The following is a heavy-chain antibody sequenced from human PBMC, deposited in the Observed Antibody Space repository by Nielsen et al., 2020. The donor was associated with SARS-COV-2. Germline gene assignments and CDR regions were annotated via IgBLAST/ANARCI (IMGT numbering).Heavy chain of an antibody. V-gene: IGHV3-74*01. CDR1: RFTFRGYW. CDR2: INVDGSTT. CDR3: AREFALRDTAYFDY. Sequence: GGSLRLSCAASRFTFRGYWMHWVRQAPGKGLVWVSRINVDGSTTSYADSVKGRFTISRDNSRNTVYLQMNSLRPEDTAVYYCAREFALRDTAYFDYWGQGILVTVSS. D-gene: IGHD5-18*01. J-gene: IGHJ4*02.